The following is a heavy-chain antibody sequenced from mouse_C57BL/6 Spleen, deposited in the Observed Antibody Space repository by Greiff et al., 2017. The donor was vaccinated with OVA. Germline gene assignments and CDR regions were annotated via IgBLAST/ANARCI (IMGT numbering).Heavy chain of an antibody. Sequence: QVQLKQSGPELVKPGASVKISCKASGYAFSSSWMNWVQQRPGKGLEWIGRIYPGDGATNYTGKFKGKATLTANKSSSTAYMQLSSLTSEDSAVYFCARRDYSNYTFYYYAMDYWGQGTSVTVSS. CDR1: GYAFSSSW. V-gene: IGHV1-82*01. CDR2: IYPGDGAT. D-gene: IGHD2-5*01. J-gene: IGHJ4*01. CDR3: ARRDYSNYTFYYYAMDY.